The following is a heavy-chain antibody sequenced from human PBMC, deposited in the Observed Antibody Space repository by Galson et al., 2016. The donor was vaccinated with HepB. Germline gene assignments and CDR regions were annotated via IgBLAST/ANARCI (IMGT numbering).Heavy chain of an antibody. CDR2: IIPMFGTP. J-gene: IGHJ4*02. CDR1: GGTFSRFA. D-gene: IGHD3-10*01. V-gene: IGHV1-69*13. CDR3: ASHTRGQYDSGRYEFNY. Sequence: SVKVSCKASGGTFSRFAIKWVRQAPGQGLEWMGGIIPMFGTPNHAQKLRGRVTITADESPSTAYMELSSLRSQDTAVYFCASHTRGQYDSGRYEFNYWGQGTLVTVSS.